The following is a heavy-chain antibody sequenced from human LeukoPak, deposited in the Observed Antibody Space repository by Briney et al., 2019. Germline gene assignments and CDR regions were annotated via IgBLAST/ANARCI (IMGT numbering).Heavy chain of an antibody. Sequence: AASVKVSCKASGYTFTGYYMHWVRQAPGQGLEWMGWINPNSGGTNYAQKFQGRVTMTRDTSISTAYMELSRLRPDDTAVYYCARGFDYGVYYYYYMDVWGKGTTVTVSS. J-gene: IGHJ6*03. CDR3: ARGFDYGVYYYYYMDV. V-gene: IGHV1-2*02. D-gene: IGHD4-17*01. CDR2: INPNSGGT. CDR1: GYTFTGYY.